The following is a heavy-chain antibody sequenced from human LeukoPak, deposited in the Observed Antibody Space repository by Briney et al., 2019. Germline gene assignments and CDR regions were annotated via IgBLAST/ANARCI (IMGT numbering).Heavy chain of an antibody. CDR1: GYIFTGYY. CDR2: INPNSGDT. V-gene: IGHV1-2*02. J-gene: IGHJ4*02. D-gene: IGHD3-16*01. CDR3: ARVRYRLAETYIDY. Sequence: ASVKVSCKASGYIFTGYYMHWVRQAPGQGLEWMGWINPNSGDTNYAQKFQGRVTMTRDASISTAYMELSRLRSDDTAVYYCARVRYRLAETYIDYWGQGTLVTVSS.